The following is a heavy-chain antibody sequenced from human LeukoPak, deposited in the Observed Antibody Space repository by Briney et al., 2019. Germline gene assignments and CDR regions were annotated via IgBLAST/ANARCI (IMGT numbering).Heavy chain of an antibody. J-gene: IGHJ3*02. CDR2: IYYSGST. D-gene: IGHD1-7*01. CDR3: ARANSHYDAFDI. CDR1: GGSISSYY. Sequence: PSETLSLTCTVSGGSISSYYWSWSRQPPGKGLEWIGYIYYSGSTNYNPSLKSRVTISVDTSKNQFSLKLSSVTAADTAVYYCARANSHYDAFDIWGQGTMVTVSS. V-gene: IGHV4-59*01.